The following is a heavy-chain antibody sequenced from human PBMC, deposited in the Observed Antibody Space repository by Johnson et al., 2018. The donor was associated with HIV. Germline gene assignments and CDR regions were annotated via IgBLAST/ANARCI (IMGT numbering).Heavy chain of an antibody. CDR3: VRGGAVAPSSGFDI. CDR2: ISSNGVEK. V-gene: IGHV3-64*04. CDR1: GFTFRSYA. D-gene: IGHD6-19*01. J-gene: IGHJ3*02. Sequence: QVQLVESGGGVVQPGRSLRLSCAASGFTFRSYAMHWVRQAPGKGLEYVSAISSNGVEKYYVDSVKGRFTISRDNATNSLFLQMNIVRDEDTAVYYCVRGGAVAPSSGFDIWGQGTKVTVSS.